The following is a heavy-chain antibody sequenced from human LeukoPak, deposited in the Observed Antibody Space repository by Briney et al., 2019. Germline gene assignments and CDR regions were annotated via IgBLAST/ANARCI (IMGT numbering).Heavy chain of an antibody. D-gene: IGHD3-10*01. Sequence: GGSLRLSCAASGFTFSSYSMNWVRQAPGKGLEWVSYISSSSSTIYYADSVKGRFTISRDNAKNSLYLQMNSLRAEDTAVYYCARSSGSYYWGFDYWGQGTLVTVSS. J-gene: IGHJ4*02. CDR3: ARSSGSYYWGFDY. CDR2: ISSSSSTI. CDR1: GFTFSSYS. V-gene: IGHV3-48*01.